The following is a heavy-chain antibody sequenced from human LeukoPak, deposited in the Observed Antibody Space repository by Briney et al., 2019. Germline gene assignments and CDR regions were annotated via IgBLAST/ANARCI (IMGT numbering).Heavy chain of an antibody. CDR3: ARGDYDVFYFDY. D-gene: IGHD3/OR15-3a*01. V-gene: IGHV3-23*01. Sequence: QSGGSLRLSCAASGFTFSSYAMSWVPQAPGKGLEWVSAISGSGGSTYYADSVKGRFTISRDNSKNTLYLQMNSLRAEDTAVYYCARGDYDVFYFDYWGQGTLVTVSS. J-gene: IGHJ4*02. CDR1: GFTFSSYA. CDR2: ISGSGGST.